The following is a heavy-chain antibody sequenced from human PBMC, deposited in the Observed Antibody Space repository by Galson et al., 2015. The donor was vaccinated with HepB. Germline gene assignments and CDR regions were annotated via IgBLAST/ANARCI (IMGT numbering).Heavy chain of an antibody. V-gene: IGHV3-23*01. D-gene: IGHD1-26*01. CDR1: GFTFSNFA. CDR3: AKNLFSGSYLHWYFDL. J-gene: IGHJ2*01. CDR2: ISGYGGRST. Sequence: SLRLSCAATGFTFSNFAMTWVRQAPGKGLEWVSAISGYGGRSTYYADSVRGRFTISIDSSKSTLYLQMNSLRAEDTAIYYCAKNLFSGSYLHWYFDLWGRGTLVTVSS.